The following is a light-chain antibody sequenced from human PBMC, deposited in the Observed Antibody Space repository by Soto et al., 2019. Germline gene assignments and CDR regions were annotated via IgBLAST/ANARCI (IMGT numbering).Light chain of an antibody. CDR3: QQRSNWLT. CDR2: DAS. CDR1: QSVSSY. J-gene: IGKJ4*01. V-gene: IGKV3-11*01. Sequence: EIVLTQSPATLSLSPGERATLSCRASQSVSSYLAWYQQKPGQAPRLLIYDASNRATGIPARFSGSGSGTXLXLTIXXLEPEDFAVYYCQQRSNWLTFGGGTKVEIK.